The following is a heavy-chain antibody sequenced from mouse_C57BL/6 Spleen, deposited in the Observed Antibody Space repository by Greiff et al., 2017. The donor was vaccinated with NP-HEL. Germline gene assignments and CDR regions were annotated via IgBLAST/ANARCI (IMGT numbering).Heavy chain of an antibody. Sequence: EVQLVESEGGLVQPGSSMKLSCTASGFTFSDYYMAWVRQVPEKGLEWVANINYDGSSTYYLDSLKSRFIISRDNAKNILYLQMSSLKSEDTATYYCARGGGGRNGYFDVWGTGTTVTVSS. V-gene: IGHV5-16*01. CDR1: GFTFSDYY. J-gene: IGHJ1*03. CDR3: ARGGGGRNGYFDV. CDR2: INYDGSST.